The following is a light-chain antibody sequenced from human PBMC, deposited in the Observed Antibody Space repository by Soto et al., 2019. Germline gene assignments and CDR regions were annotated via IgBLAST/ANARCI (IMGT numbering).Light chain of an antibody. J-gene: IGLJ1*01. Sequence: ALTQPASVSGSPGQSITISCTGTSSDVGGYNYVSWYQQHPGKAPKLMIYEVSNRPSGVSSRFSGSKSGNTASLTISGLQAEDEGDYYCCSYTRSSTYLFGTGTKVTVL. CDR3: CSYTRSSTYL. V-gene: IGLV2-14*01. CDR1: SSDVGGYNY. CDR2: EVS.